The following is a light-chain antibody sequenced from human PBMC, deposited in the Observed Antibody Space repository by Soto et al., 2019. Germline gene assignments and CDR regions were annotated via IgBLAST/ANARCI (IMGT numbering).Light chain of an antibody. CDR2: GAS. J-gene: IGKJ1*01. CDR3: QQYGSSPWT. V-gene: IGKV3-20*01. CDR1: QRVSSSY. Sequence: EIVLTQSPGTLSLSPGERATLSCRASQRVSSSYLAWYQQKPGQAPRLLIYGASSRATGIPDRFSGSWSGTDFTLTISRLEPEDFAVYYCQQYGSSPWTFGQGTKVELK.